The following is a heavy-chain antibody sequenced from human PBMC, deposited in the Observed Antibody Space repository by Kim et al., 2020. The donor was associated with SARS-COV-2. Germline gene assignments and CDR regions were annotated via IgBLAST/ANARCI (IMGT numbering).Heavy chain of an antibody. CDR2: ISISSSYI. J-gene: IGHJ4*02. CDR1: GFTFSSYS. Sequence: GGSLRLSCAASGFTFSSYSMNWVRQAPGKGLEWVSSISISSSYIYYADSVKGRFTISRDNAKNSLYLQMNSLRAEDTAVYYCARVRYRTVSHYFDYSGQGTLVTVSS. CDR3: ARVRYRTVSHYFDY. D-gene: IGHD1-26*01. V-gene: IGHV3-21*01.